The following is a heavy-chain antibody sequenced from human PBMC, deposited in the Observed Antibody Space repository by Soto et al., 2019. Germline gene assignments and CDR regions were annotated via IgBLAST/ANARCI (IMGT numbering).Heavy chain of an antibody. V-gene: IGHV3-21*01. CDR2: ISSSSSYI. CDR3: ARDSVVPKYQLDAFDI. J-gene: IGHJ3*02. CDR1: GFTFSSYS. D-gene: IGHD2-15*01. Sequence: GSLRLSCAASGFTFSSYSMNWVRQAPGKGLEWVSSISSSSSYIYYADSVKGRFTISRDNAKNSLYLQMNSLRAEDTAVYYCARDSVVPKYQLDAFDIWGQGTMVTV.